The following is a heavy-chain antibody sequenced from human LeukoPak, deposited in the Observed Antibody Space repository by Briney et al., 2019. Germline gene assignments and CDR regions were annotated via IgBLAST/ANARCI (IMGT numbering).Heavy chain of an antibody. CDR2: ISAYNGNT. Sequence: GASVKVSCKASGYTFTSYGISWVRQAPGQGLEWMGWISAYNGNTNYAQKLQGRVTMTTDTSTSTAYMELRSLRSDDTAVYYCARGAQVPYYYYGMDVWGKGTTVTVSS. V-gene: IGHV1-18*04. CDR3: ARGAQVPYYYYGMDV. D-gene: IGHD3-10*01. J-gene: IGHJ6*04. CDR1: GYTFTSYG.